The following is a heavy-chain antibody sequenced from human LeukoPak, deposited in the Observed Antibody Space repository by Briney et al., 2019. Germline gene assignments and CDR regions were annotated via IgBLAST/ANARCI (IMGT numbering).Heavy chain of an antibody. D-gene: IGHD3-22*01. CDR3: TRTTGKIYYYDSSGYYHTHDDFQH. J-gene: IGHJ1*01. Sequence: PGGSLKLSCAASGFTFSGSAMHWVRQASGKGLEWVGRIRSKANSYATAYAASVKGRFTISRDDSKNTAYLQMNSLKTEDTAVYYCTRTTGKIYYYDSSGYYHTHDDFQHWGQGTLVTVSS. CDR2: IRSKANSYAT. V-gene: IGHV3-73*01. CDR1: GFTFSGSA.